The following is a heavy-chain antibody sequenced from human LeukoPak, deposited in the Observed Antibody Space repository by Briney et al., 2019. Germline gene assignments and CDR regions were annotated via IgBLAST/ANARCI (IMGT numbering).Heavy chain of an antibody. J-gene: IGHJ4*02. Sequence: PFETLSLTCAVYGGSFSGYYWSWIRQPPGKGLEWIGEINHSGSTNYNPSLKSRVTISVDTSKNQFSLKLSSVTAADTAVYYCARGDTAMVRGLKTFDYWGQGTLVTVSS. CDR3: ARGDTAMVRGLKTFDY. D-gene: IGHD5-18*01. CDR1: GGSFSGYY. V-gene: IGHV4-34*01. CDR2: INHSGST.